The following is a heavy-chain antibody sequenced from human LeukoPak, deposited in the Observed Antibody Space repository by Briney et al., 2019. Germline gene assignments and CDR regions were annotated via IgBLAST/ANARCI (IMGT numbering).Heavy chain of an antibody. D-gene: IGHD4-17*01. CDR3: ASDYGDWYFDY. Sequence: ASVKVSRKASGYTFTGYYMHWVRQAPGQGLEWMGRINPNSGGTNYAQRFQGRVTMTRDTSISTAYMELSRLRSDDTAVYYCASDYGDWYFDYWGQGTLVTVSS. V-gene: IGHV1-2*06. J-gene: IGHJ4*02. CDR1: GYTFTGYY. CDR2: INPNSGGT.